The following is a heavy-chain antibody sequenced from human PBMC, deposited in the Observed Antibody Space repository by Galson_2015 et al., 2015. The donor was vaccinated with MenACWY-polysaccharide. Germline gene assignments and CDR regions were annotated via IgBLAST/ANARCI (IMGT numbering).Heavy chain of an antibody. CDR3: ARDYCGRTSCDGLDV. CDR1: GFTFSSSW. Sequence: SLRLSCAASGFTFSSSWMHWVRQAPGKGLVWVSRILSDGSSTSYADSVKGRFSISRDNSKNTMYVQMNDLRAEDTATYYCARDYCGRTSCDGLDVWGQGTTVTVS. D-gene: IGHD3-10*01. CDR2: ILSDGSST. V-gene: IGHV3-74*01. J-gene: IGHJ6*02.